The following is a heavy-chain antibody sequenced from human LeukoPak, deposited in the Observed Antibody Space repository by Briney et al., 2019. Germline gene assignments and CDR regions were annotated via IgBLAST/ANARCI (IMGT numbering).Heavy chain of an antibody. CDR2: IYYSGST. CDR1: GGSISSGGYY. D-gene: IGHD3-22*01. J-gene: IGHJ5*02. Sequence: SQTLSLTCTVSGGSISSGGYYWSWIRQHPGKGLEWIGYIYYSGSTYYNPSLKSRVTISVDTSKNQFSLKLSSVTAADTAVYYCARAPAYYYDSSGYYYGRGVRLNWFDPWGQGTLVTVSS. CDR3: ARAPAYYYDSSGYYYGRGVRLNWFDP. V-gene: IGHV4-31*03.